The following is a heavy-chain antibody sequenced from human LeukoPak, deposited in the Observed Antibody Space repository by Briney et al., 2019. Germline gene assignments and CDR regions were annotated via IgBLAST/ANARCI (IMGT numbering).Heavy chain of an antibody. CDR3: ARADCGGDCYTR. D-gene: IGHD2-21*02. V-gene: IGHV1-69*04. CDR1: GGTFSSYA. J-gene: IGHJ4*02. CDR2: IVPILGIV. Sequence: ASVKVSCKASGGTFSSYAISWVRQAPGQGLEWMGRIVPILGIVNYAQKFQGRVTITADKSTSTAYMELSSLRSEDTAVYYCARADCGGDCYTRWGQGTLVTVSS.